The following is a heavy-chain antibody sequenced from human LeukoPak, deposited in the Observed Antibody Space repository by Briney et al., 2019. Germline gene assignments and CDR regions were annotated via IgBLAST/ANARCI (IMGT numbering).Heavy chain of an antibody. CDR1: GFTFSSYW. J-gene: IGHJ5*02. CDR2: IKQDGSEK. CDR3: ARDMEYSSSWYRYNWFDP. Sequence: PGGSLRLSCAASGFTFSSYWMSWVRQAPGKGLEWVANIKQDGSEKYYVDSVKGRFTISRDNAKNSLYLQMNSLRVEDTAVYYCARDMEYSSSWYRYNWFDPWGQGTLVTVSS. D-gene: IGHD6-13*01. V-gene: IGHV3-7*04.